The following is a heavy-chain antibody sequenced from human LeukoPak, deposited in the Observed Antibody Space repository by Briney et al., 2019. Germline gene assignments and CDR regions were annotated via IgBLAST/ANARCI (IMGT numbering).Heavy chain of an antibody. V-gene: IGHV5-51*01. CDR1: GYLFSTYW. J-gene: IGHJ6*02. Sequence: GESLKISCRVSGYLFSTYWIAWVRQRPGKGLEWMGIIYPGDSDIKYSPSFGGQVIISGDKSTSTAHLQWSSLKASDSAIYYCARKGGHGLDVWGQGTTVSVSS. D-gene: IGHD1-26*01. CDR2: IYPGDSDI. CDR3: ARKGGHGLDV.